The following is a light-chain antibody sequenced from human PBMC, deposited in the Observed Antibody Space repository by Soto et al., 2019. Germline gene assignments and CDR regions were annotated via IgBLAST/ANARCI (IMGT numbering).Light chain of an antibody. CDR2: EVS. J-gene: IGLJ1*01. V-gene: IGLV2-8*01. Sequence: QSLRRQPPSASGAPGQSFTISCTGSSSDVGAYNYVSWYQQHPGKAPKVMIYEVSKRPSGVPDRFSGSKSGNTASLTVSGLQAEDEADYYCSASAVSNDIFFGTGTKVTVL. CDR3: SASAVSNDIF. CDR1: SSDVGAYNY.